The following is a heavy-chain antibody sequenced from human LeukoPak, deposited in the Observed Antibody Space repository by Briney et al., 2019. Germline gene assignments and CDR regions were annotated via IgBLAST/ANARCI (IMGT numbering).Heavy chain of an antibody. D-gene: IGHD6-13*01. J-gene: IGHJ4*02. CDR1: GYTFTGYY. CDR3: AYRAAAGTFDY. CDR2: INPNSGGT. Sequence: ASVKVSCKASGYTFTGYYMHWVRQAPGQGLEWMGWINPNSGGTNYAQKFQGRVTITRNTSISTAYMELSSLRSEDTAVYYCAYRAAAGTFDYWGQGTLVTVSS. V-gene: IGHV1-2*02.